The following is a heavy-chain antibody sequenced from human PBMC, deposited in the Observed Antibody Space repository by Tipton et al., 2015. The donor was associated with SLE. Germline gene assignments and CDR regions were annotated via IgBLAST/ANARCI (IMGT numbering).Heavy chain of an antibody. CDR2: IKSKADGGTT. J-gene: IGHJ4*02. V-gene: IGHV3-15*01. Sequence: GSLRLSCTVSGFTFTNAWMSWVRQAPGKGVEWVGRIKSKADGGTTDYVAPVKGRSTMSRDDSKNTLYLQMNSLKTEDTAVYYCIPRGYSGYWGQGTLVTVSS. D-gene: IGHD5-12*01. CDR3: IPRGYSGY. CDR1: GFTFTNAW.